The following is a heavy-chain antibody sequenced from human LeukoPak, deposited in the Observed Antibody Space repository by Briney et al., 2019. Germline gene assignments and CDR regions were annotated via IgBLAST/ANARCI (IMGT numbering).Heavy chain of an antibody. CDR1: GFTFSSYT. D-gene: IGHD5-18*01. J-gene: IGHJ4*02. CDR2: ISSSSSYI. Sequence: GGSLRLSCAASGFTFSSYTMNGVRQAPRERLEWVSSISSSSSYIYSAHSLKGRFTISRDNAKNSLFLQMNSLRAEDTAVYYCARVPSPGYSYGHPYYFDYWGQGTLVTVSS. V-gene: IGHV3-21*01. CDR3: ARVPSPGYSYGHPYYFDY.